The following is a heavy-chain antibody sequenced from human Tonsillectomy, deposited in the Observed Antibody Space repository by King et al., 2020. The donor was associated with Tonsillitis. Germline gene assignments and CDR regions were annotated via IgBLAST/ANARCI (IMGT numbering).Heavy chain of an antibody. V-gene: IGHV1-18*01. J-gene: IGHJ4*02. CDR2: ISVFNGNT. Sequence: QLVQSGAEVKKPGASVKVSCKASGYTFTSCGISWVRQAPGQGLEWMGWISVFNGNTNYAQNFQDRVTMTTDTSTSTAYMELRSLRSDDTAVYYCARDHPGSGSYLYFWGQGTLVIVSS. CDR1: GYTFTSCG. CDR3: ARDHPGSGSYLYF. D-gene: IGHD3-10*01.